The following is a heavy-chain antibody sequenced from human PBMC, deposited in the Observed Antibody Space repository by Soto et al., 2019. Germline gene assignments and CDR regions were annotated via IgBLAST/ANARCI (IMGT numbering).Heavy chain of an antibody. CDR3: AKGYNWNYSYYYMDV. D-gene: IGHD1-20*01. Sequence: GGSLRLSCAASGFTFSSYAMSWVRQAPGKGLEWVSAISGSGGSTYYADSVKGRFTISRDNSKNTLYLQMNSLRAEDTAVYYCAKGYNWNYSYYYMDVWGKGTTVTVSS. CDR2: ISGSGGST. V-gene: IGHV3-23*01. CDR1: GFTFSSYA. J-gene: IGHJ6*03.